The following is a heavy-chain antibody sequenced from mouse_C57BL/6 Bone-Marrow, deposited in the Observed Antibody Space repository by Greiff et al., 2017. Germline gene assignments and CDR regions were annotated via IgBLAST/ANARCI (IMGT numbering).Heavy chain of an antibody. D-gene: IGHD4-1*01. V-gene: IGHV1-76*01. CDR2: IYPGSGNT. CDR3: ARRTGTGYFDV. J-gene: IGHJ1*03. Sequence: QVQLKESGAELVRPGASVKLSCKASGYTFTDYYINWVKQRPGQGLEWIARIYPGSGNTYYNEKFKGKATLTAEKSSSTAYMQLSSLTSEDSAVYFCARRTGTGYFDVWGTGTTVTVSS. CDR1: GYTFTDYY.